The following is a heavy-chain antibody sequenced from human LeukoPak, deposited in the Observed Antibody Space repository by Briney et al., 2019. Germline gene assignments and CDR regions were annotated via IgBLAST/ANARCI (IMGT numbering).Heavy chain of an antibody. CDR1: GGSIRSSSYY. V-gene: IGHV4-39*01. CDR3: ARHSFYYDSSGSHYYFDY. J-gene: IGHJ4*02. D-gene: IGHD3-22*01. CDR2: INYSGTT. Sequence: SETLSLTCTVSGGSIRSSSYYWGWIRQTPGKGLEWIGNINYSGTTFYSPSLQSRVTISVDTSKNQFSLRLTSVTAADTAVYYCARHSFYYDSSGSHYYFDYWGQGTLVTVSS.